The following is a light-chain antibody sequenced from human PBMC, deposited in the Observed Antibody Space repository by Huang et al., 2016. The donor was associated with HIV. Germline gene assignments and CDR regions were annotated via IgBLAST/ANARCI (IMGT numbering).Light chain of an antibody. CDR3: QQYSKWPPNT. CDR1: QSVNSK. J-gene: IGKJ2*01. CDR2: GAS. V-gene: IGKV3-15*01. Sequence: EIVVTQSPATLSLSPGERATLSCRASQSVNSKLAWYQQKPGQAPRLLIYGASTRATGVPGRVSGSGSGTEFTLTISSLQSEDFAVYYCQQYSKWPPNTFGQGTKLENK.